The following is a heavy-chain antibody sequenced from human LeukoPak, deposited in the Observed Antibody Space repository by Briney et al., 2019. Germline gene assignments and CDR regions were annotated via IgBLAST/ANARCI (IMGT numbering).Heavy chain of an antibody. CDR2: INPNSGDT. D-gene: IGHD6-6*01. Sequence: GASVKVSCKASGYTFTGYYMHWLRQASGQGLEWMGWINPNSGDTNYAQKFQGRVTMTRDTSISTAYMELSSLRSDDTAVYYCARRSTSSWSWFDPWGQGTLVTVSS. CDR3: ARRSTSSWSWFDP. V-gene: IGHV1-2*02. J-gene: IGHJ5*02. CDR1: GYTFTGYY.